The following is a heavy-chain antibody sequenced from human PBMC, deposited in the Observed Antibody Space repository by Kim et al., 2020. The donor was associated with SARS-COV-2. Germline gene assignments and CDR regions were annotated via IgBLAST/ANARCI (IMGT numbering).Heavy chain of an antibody. CDR3: ARDHDTFRDGYKYFDY. CDR2: IWYDGSNK. CDR1: GFTFSSYG. V-gene: IGHV3-33*08. D-gene: IGHD5-12*01. J-gene: IGHJ4*02. Sequence: GGSLRLSCAASGFTFSSYGMHWVRQAPGKGLEWVAVIWYDGSNKYYADSVKGRFTISRDNSKNTLYLQMNSLRAEDTAVYYCARDHDTFRDGYKYFDYWGQGTLVTVSS.